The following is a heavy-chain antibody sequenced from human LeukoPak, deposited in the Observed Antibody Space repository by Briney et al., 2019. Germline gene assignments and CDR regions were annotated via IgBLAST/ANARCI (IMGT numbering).Heavy chain of an antibody. J-gene: IGHJ6*03. Sequence: GGSLRLSCAASGFTFSSYAMHWVRQAPGKGLEWVAVISYDGGNKYYADSVKGRFTISRDNSKNTLYLQMNSLRAEDTAVYYCARDGGYSSSWLYYYYYYMDVWGKGTTVTVSS. D-gene: IGHD6-13*01. CDR1: GFTFSSYA. CDR2: ISYDGGNK. V-gene: IGHV3-30-3*01. CDR3: ARDGGYSSSWLYYYYYYMDV.